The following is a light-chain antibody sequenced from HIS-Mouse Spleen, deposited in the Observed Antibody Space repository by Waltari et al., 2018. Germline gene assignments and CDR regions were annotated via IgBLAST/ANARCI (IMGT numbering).Light chain of an antibody. CDR3: YSTDSRGNHRV. Sequence: SYDLTQTPSVSVAPGHTAQNPCSGEALPKKSGDSYQEQSGQAPVLVIYEDSKRPSGIPGRFSGSSSGTMATLTISGAQVEEEADYYCYSTDSRGNHRVFCGGTKLTVL. V-gene: IGLV3-10*01. CDR1: ALPKKS. J-gene: IGLJ2*01. CDR2: EDS.